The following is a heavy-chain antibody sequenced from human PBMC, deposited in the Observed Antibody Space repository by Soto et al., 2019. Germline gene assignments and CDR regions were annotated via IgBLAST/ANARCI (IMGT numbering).Heavy chain of an antibody. J-gene: IGHJ5*02. V-gene: IGHV3-7*01. D-gene: IGHD2-21*01. CDR3: ASARHIGP. Sequence: SLRLSCTASGFTFSNYWMSWVRQAPGKGLEWVANIGQDGSQRNYVDSVKGRFTISRDNAENSLYLQMNGLRAEDTAIYYCASARHIGPWGQGTLVTVSS. CDR1: GFTFSNYW. CDR2: IGQDGSQR.